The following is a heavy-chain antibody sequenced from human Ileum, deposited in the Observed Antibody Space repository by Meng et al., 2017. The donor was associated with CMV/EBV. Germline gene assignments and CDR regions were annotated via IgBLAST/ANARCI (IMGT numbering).Heavy chain of an antibody. CDR2: INYSGTT. CDR1: GGSFSKDY. D-gene: IGHD3-22*01. V-gene: IGHV4-34*01. Sequence: QVTLQQWGAGLLKPLETLSLTCAVYGGSFSKDYWNWIRQPPGNGLEWIGEINYSGTTFYNASLKSRVSISIDRSTNQFSLKLSSVTAADAAVYYCARGWVRDRSSLHFDYWGQGTLVTVSS. J-gene: IGHJ4*02. CDR3: ARGWVRDRSSLHFDY.